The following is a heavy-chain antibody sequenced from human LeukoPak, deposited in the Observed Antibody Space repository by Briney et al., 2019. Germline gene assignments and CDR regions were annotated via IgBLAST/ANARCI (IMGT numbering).Heavy chain of an antibody. CDR2: IYYSGST. Sequence: SETLSLTCTLSGGSISSSSYYWGWIRQPPGKGLEWIGSIYYSGSTYYNPSLKSRVTISVDTSKNQFSLKLSSVTAADTAVYYCARAGTGFDPWGQGTLVTVSS. CDR1: GGSISSSSYY. V-gene: IGHV4-39*01. J-gene: IGHJ5*02. D-gene: IGHD6-19*01. CDR3: ARAGTGFDP.